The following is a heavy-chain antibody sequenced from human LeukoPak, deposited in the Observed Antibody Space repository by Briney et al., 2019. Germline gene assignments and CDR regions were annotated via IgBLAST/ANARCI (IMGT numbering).Heavy chain of an antibody. V-gene: IGHV4-59*01. Sequence: SETLSLTCTVSGGSISSYYWSWIRRPPGKGLEWIGYIYYSGSTNYNPSLRSRVTISVDTSKNQFSLKLSSVTAADTAVYFCARDSLTYGMDVWGQGTTVTVSS. CDR2: IYYSGST. CDR3: ARDSLTYGMDV. CDR1: GGSISSYY. J-gene: IGHJ6*02.